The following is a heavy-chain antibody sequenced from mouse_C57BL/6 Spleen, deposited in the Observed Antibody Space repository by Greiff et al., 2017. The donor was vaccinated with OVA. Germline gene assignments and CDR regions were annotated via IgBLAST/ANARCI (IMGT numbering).Heavy chain of an antibody. D-gene: IGHD3-2*02. CDR1: GFTFSDYY. Sequence: EVKLMESEGGLVQPGSSMKLSCTASGFTFSDYYMAWVRQVPEKGLEWVANINYDGSSTYYLDSLKSRFIISRDNAKNILYMQMSSLKSEDTATYYCARDRSGFYVDYWGQGTTLTVSS. J-gene: IGHJ2*01. CDR3: ARDRSGFYVDY. CDR2: INYDGSST. V-gene: IGHV5-16*01.